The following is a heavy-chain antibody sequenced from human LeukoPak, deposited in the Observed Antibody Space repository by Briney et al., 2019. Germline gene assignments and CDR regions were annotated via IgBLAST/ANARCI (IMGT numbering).Heavy chain of an antibody. Sequence: GGSLRLSCAASGFTFSNYIMHWVRQAPGKGLEWVADIANDGSHTFYVESVKGRFTISRDNSKNTLYLQMNSLRVEDTAVYFCARERQDTIIHSGAFDIWGQGTMVTVSS. CDR3: ARERQDTIIHSGAFDI. V-gene: IGHV3-30-3*01. CDR2: IANDGSHT. D-gene: IGHD3-10*01. J-gene: IGHJ3*02. CDR1: GFTFSNYI.